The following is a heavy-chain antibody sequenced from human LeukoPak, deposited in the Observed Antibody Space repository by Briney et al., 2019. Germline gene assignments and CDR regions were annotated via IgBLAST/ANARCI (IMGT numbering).Heavy chain of an antibody. CDR3: ARDPTVTNFHDAFDI. D-gene: IGHD4-17*01. CDR1: GFTFSSYW. Sequence: PGGCLRLSCAASGFTFSSYWMSWVRQAPGEGLEWVATIKQDGSQKEYVDSVKGRFTISRDNAKNSLYLQMNSLRAEDTAVYYCARDPTVTNFHDAFDIWGQGTMVTVSS. CDR2: IKQDGSQK. J-gene: IGHJ3*02. V-gene: IGHV3-7*05.